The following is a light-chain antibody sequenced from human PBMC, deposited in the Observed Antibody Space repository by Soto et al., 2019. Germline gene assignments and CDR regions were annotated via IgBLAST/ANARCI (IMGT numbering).Light chain of an antibody. CDR1: QSVRSN. CDR2: GAS. V-gene: IGKV3-15*01. J-gene: IGKJ4*01. CDR3: QQYTDWPLT. Sequence: EIVMTQSPATLSVSPGERATLSCRASQSVRSNLAWYQKKPGQAPRLLIYGASTRATGIPARFSGSGSGTDFTLTISSLQSEDFAVYYCQQYTDWPLTFGGGTKVEI.